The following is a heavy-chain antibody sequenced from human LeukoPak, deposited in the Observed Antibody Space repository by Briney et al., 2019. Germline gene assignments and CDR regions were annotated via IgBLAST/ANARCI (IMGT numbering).Heavy chain of an antibody. CDR2: IYYSGST. CDR1: GGSISSYY. Sequence: NSSETLSLTCTVSGGSISSYYWSWIRQPPGKGLEWIGYIYYSGSTNYNPSLKSRVTISVDTSKNQFSLKLSSVTAADTAVYYCARDWPQYCSGGSCYGEANAFDIWGQGTMVTVSS. CDR3: ARDWPQYCSGGSCYGEANAFDI. D-gene: IGHD2-15*01. J-gene: IGHJ3*02. V-gene: IGHV4-59*01.